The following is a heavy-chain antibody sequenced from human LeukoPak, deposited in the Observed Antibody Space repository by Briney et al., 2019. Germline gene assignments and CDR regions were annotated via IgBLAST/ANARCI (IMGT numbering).Heavy chain of an antibody. CDR1: GFTLSNFW. CDR2: IEDDGNKK. Sequence: PGGSLRLSCATSGFTLSNFWMNWVRQAPGKGLEWVANIEDDGNKKNYVDSVKGRFTISRDNSKNTLYLHMNSLRVDDTAVYYCAREVGQLDYWGQGTLVTVSS. D-gene: IGHD2-2*01. J-gene: IGHJ4*02. CDR3: AREVGQLDY. V-gene: IGHV3-7*03.